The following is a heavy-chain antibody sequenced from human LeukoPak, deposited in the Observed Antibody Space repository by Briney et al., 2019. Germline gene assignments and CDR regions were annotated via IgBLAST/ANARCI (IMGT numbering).Heavy chain of an antibody. CDR3: ARVYSSGYVDY. J-gene: IGHJ4*02. CDR2: IYSGDNT. D-gene: IGHD6-19*01. V-gene: IGHV3-53*01. CDR1: GFTVSSNY. Sequence: GGSLRLSCAASGFTVSSNYMSWVRQAPGKGLEWVSVIYSGDNTYYADSVKGRFTISRDKSKNTLYLQMNSLRAEDTAVYYCARVYSSGYVDYWGQGTLVTVPS.